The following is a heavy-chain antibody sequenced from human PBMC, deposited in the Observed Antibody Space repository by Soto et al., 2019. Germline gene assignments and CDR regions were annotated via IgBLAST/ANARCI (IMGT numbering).Heavy chain of an antibody. CDR1: GYSFTSYW. J-gene: IGHJ4*02. Sequence: PGESLKISCKGSGYSFTSYWIGWVRQMPGKGLEWMGIIYPGDSDTRYSPSFQGQVTISADKSISTAYLQWSSLKASDTAMYFCSLSQGSSWLYFFDFWGQGTLVPVSS. D-gene: IGHD6-13*01. CDR3: SLSQGSSWLYFFDF. CDR2: IYPGDSDT. V-gene: IGHV5-51*01.